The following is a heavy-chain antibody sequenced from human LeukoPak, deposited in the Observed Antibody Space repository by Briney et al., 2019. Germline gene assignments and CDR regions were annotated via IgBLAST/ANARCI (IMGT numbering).Heavy chain of an antibody. J-gene: IGHJ5*02. Sequence: SETLSLTCTVSGGSISSSSYYWGWIRQPPGKGLEWIGSIYYSGSTYYNPSLKSRVTISVDTSKNQFSLKLSSVTAADTAVYYCARVLGNYYGSGSYYPYNWFDPWDQGTLVTVSS. D-gene: IGHD3-10*01. CDR1: GGSISSSSYY. CDR3: ARVLGNYYGSGSYYPYNWFDP. CDR2: IYYSGST. V-gene: IGHV4-39*07.